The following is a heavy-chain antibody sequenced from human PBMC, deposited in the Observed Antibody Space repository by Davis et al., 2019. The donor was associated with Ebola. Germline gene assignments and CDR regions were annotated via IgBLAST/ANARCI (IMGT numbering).Heavy chain of an antibody. D-gene: IGHD6-19*01. Sequence: SGSTLVKPTQTVTLTCTFSGFSLSTSGVGVGWIRQPPGKALEWPALIYWDDDKCYSPSLKSRLTITKDTSKNQVVLTMTNMDPVDTATYYCAHVRYSSGFDYWGQGTLVTVSS. CDR3: AHVRYSSGFDY. CDR1: GFSLSTSGVG. V-gene: IGHV2-5*02. J-gene: IGHJ4*02. CDR2: IYWDDDK.